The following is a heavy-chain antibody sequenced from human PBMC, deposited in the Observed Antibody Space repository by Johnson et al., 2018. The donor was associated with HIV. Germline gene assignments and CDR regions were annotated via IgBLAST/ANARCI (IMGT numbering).Heavy chain of an antibody. CDR2: ISFDGSNE. V-gene: IGHV3-30*18. CDR1: GFTFDDHG. Sequence: QVQLVESGGGVVRPGGSLRLSCAASGFTFDDHGMSWVRQGSGKGLEWVAIISFDGSNEYYADSVKGRFTISRDNSKNTLDLQMNSLRAEDTAVYYCAKEVPVYSYGYYDAFDIWGQGTMVTVSS. D-gene: IGHD5-18*01. CDR3: AKEVPVYSYGYYDAFDI. J-gene: IGHJ3*02.